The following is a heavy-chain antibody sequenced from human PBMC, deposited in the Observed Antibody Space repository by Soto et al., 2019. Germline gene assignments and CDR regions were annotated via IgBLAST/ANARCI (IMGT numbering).Heavy chain of an antibody. Sequence: EVQLVESGGGLVQPGGSLRLSCAASGFTVSSNYMSWVRQAPGKGLEWVSVIYSGGSTYYADSVKGRFTISRDNSKNTLYLQMNSLRAEDTAVYYCARDGGYNWNYQGYFDYWGQGTLVTVSS. CDR3: ARDGGYNWNYQGYFDY. V-gene: IGHV3-66*01. J-gene: IGHJ4*02. D-gene: IGHD1-7*01. CDR2: IYSGGST. CDR1: GFTVSSNY.